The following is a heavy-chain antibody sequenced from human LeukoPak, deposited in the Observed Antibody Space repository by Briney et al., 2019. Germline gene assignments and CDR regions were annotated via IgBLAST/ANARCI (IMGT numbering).Heavy chain of an antibody. CDR2: IDVGNGNT. CDR1: GYTFISYA. V-gene: IGHV1-3*01. D-gene: IGHD3-16*01. J-gene: IGHJ3*02. CDR3: ARERGGTDAFNI. Sequence: ASVTVSCKASGYTFISYAMHWVRQAPGQRLEWMGWIDVGNGNTKYSQKFQGRVTITRDTSASTAYMELSGLRSEDTGVFYCARERGGTDAFNIWGQGTMVTVSS.